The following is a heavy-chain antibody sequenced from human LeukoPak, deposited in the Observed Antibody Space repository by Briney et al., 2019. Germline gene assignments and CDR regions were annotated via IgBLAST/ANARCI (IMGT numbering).Heavy chain of an antibody. CDR2: IYPGDSDT. D-gene: IGHD5-24*01. J-gene: IGHJ4*02. CDR1: GYSFTSYW. CDR3: ARHPDGYSTDY. V-gene: IGHV5-51*01. Sequence: GESLKISCKGAGYSFTSYWIGWVRQMPGKGLGWMGIIYPGDSDTRYSPSLQGQVTISADKSISTAYLQWSSLKASDTAMYYCARHPDGYSTDYWGQGTLVTVSS.